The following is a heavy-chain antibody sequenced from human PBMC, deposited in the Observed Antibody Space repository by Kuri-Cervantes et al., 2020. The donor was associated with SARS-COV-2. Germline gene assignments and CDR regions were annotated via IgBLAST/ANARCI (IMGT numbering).Heavy chain of an antibody. D-gene: IGHD3-3*01. J-gene: IGHJ5*02. CDR3: ARHRGTIFGVVIWWFDP. V-gene: IGHV4-39*01. CDR1: GGSINNSSYY. Sequence: SETLSLTCTVSGGSINNSSYYWGWIRQPPGKGLEWIGYIYYSGSTNYNPSLKSRVTISVDTYKNQFSLKLSSVTAADTAVYYCARHRGTIFGVVIWWFDPWGQGTLVTVSS. CDR2: IYYSGST.